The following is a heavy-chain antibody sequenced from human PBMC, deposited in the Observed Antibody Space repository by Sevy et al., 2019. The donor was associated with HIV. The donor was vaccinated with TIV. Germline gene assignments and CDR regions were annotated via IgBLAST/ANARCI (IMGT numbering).Heavy chain of an antibody. CDR3: ARGRYDSSCYYRTTKYYFDY. CDR2: IYSGGST. Sequence: GGSLRLSCAASGFTVSSNYMSWVRQAPGKGLEWVSVIYSGGSTYYADSVKGRFTISRDNSKNTLYLQMNSLRADDTAVYYCARGRYDSSCYYRTTKYYFDYWGQGTLVTVSS. D-gene: IGHD3-22*01. CDR1: GFTVSSNY. J-gene: IGHJ4*02. V-gene: IGHV3-53*01.